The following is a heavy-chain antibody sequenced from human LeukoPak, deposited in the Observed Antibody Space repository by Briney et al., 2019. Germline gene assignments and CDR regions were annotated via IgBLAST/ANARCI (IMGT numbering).Heavy chain of an antibody. J-gene: IGHJ4*02. D-gene: IGHD6-13*01. Sequence: GGSLRLSCAASGFTFSSYAMSWVRQAPGTGLEWVSAISGSGGSTYYADSVKGRFTISRDNSKNTLYLQMNSLRAEDTAVYYCAGHTSSWSYFFDYWGQGTLVTVSS. V-gene: IGHV3-23*01. CDR1: GFTFSSYA. CDR3: AGHTSSWSYFFDY. CDR2: ISGSGGST.